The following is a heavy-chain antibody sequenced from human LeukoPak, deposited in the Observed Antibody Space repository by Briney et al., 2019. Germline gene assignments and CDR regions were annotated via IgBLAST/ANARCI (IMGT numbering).Heavy chain of an antibody. CDR3: ARDKGGGYSDY. V-gene: IGHV4-59*01. CDR1: GDSISSYY. D-gene: IGHD3-16*01. J-gene: IGHJ4*02. CDR2: IYYSGST. Sequence: SETLSLTCTVSGDSISSYYWSWIRQPPGKGLEWIGYIYYSGSTNYNPSLKSRVTISVDTSKNQFSLKLNSVTAADTVVYYCARDKGGGYSDYWGQGTLVTVSS.